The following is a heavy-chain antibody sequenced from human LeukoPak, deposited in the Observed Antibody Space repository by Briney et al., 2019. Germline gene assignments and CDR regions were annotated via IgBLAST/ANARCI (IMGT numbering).Heavy chain of an antibody. D-gene: IGHD3-10*01. CDR1: GFTFSSYA. CDR3: AKIRGYYGSRAGMDA. J-gene: IGHJ6*02. V-gene: IGHV3-23*01. Sequence: GGSLRLSCAASGFTFSSYAMNWVRQAPGKGLEWVSAITGSAGDTYYADSVRGRFTISRDNSKNTLYLQMNSLRAEDTAVYYCAKIRGYYGSRAGMDAWGQGTTVTVSS. CDR2: ITGSAGDT.